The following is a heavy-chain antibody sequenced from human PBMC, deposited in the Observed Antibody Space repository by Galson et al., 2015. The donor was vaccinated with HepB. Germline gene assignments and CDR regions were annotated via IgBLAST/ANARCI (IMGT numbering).Heavy chain of an antibody. CDR1: GYSFTSYW. CDR2: IDPSDSYT. Sequence: QSGAEVKKPGESLRISCKGSGYSFTSYWISWVRQMPGKGLEWMGRIDPSDSYTNYSPSFQGHVTISTDKSISTAYLQWSSLKASDTAMYYCARYYYDSSGYYFGERDAFEIWGQGTMVTVSS. CDR3: ARYYYDSSGYYFGERDAFEI. V-gene: IGHV5-10-1*01. J-gene: IGHJ3*02. D-gene: IGHD3-22*01.